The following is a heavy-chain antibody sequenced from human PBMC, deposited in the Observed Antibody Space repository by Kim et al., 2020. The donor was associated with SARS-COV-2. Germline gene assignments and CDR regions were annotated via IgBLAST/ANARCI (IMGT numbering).Heavy chain of an antibody. CDR1: GFTFSSYS. J-gene: IGHJ3*02. D-gene: IGHD3-10*01. CDR2: ISSSSSYI. Sequence: GGSLRLSCAASGFTFSSYSMNWVRQAPGKGLEWVSSISSSSSYIYYADSVKGRFTISRDNAKNSLYLQMNSLRAEDTAVYYCARLGDVEVYDAFDIWGQGTMVTVSS. V-gene: IGHV3-21*01. CDR3: ARLGDVEVYDAFDI.